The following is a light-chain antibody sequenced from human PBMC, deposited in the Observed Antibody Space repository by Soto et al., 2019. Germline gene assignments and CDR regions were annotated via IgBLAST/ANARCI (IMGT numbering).Light chain of an antibody. CDR2: GAS. V-gene: IGKV3-20*01. J-gene: IGKJ1*01. CDR3: QQYGGSPRT. Sequence: EIVLTQSPGTLSLSPGERATLSCRASQSVSSSSLAWYQQKRGQAPRLLIHGASNRATGIPDRFSGSGSGTDFTLTNSRLEPEDFAVYYCQQYGGSPRTFGQGTKVEVK. CDR1: QSVSSSS.